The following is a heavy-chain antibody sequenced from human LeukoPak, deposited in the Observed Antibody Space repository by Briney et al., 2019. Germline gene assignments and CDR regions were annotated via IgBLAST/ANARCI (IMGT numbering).Heavy chain of an antibody. D-gene: IGHD5-12*01. Sequence: PGGSLRLSCAASGFTVSNFAMNWVRQAPGKGLEWVSVLIASSGSTDYADSVEGRFTISRDNSKNTLYLQMNSLRAEDTAIYYCAKGGYDYIEIGYFDYWGQGTQVTVSS. J-gene: IGHJ4*02. CDR1: GFTVSNFA. CDR2: LIASSGST. V-gene: IGHV3-23*01. CDR3: AKGGYDYIEIGYFDY.